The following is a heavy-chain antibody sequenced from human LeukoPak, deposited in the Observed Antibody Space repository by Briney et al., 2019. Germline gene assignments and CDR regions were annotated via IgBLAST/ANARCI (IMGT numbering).Heavy chain of an antibody. D-gene: IGHD3-10*01. V-gene: IGHV3-30*18. CDR3: AKDLGLSGGELLYLIDF. CDR2: ISYDGSNK. CDR1: EFTFSSYG. Sequence: GGSLRLSCAASEFTFSSYGMHWVRQAPGKGLEWVAVISYDGSNKYYADSVKGRFTISRDNSKNTLYLQMNSLRAEDTAVYYCAKDLGLSGGELLYLIDFWGQGTLVTVSS. J-gene: IGHJ4*02.